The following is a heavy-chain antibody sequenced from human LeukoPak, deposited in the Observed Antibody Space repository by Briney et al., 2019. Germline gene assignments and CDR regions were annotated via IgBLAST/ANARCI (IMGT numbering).Heavy chain of an antibody. J-gene: IGHJ4*02. CDR3: ARVPCSGGSCYYFFDY. Sequence: ASVKVSCKASGYTFTSYGISWVRQAPGQGLEWMGWISAYNGNTNYAQKLQGRVTMTTDTSTSTAYMELRSLRSEDTAVYYCARVPCSGGSCYYFFDYWGQGTLVTVSS. CDR2: ISAYNGNT. V-gene: IGHV1-18*04. CDR1: GYTFTSYG. D-gene: IGHD2-15*01.